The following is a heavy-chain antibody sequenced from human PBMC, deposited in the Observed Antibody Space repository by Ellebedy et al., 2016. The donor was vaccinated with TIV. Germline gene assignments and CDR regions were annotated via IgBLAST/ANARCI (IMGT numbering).Heavy chain of an antibody. Sequence: GESLKISCAASGFTFSSNWMHWVRQAPGKGLVWVSRINSDGSRSTYADSVKGRFTISRDNANNTLYVQMNSLGAEDTAVYYCARVRGTWGYYYGVDVWGQGTTVTVSS. D-gene: IGHD3-16*01. V-gene: IGHV3-74*01. CDR2: INSDGSRS. CDR3: ARVRGTWGYYYGVDV. J-gene: IGHJ6*02. CDR1: GFTFSSNW.